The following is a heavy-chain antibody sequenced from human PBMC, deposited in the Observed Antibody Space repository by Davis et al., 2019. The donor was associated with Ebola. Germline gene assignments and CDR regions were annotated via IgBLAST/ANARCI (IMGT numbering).Heavy chain of an antibody. CDR3: AKDHVPDGVWDFDA. D-gene: IGHD2-8*01. V-gene: IGHV3-23*03. CDR2: IFGGGSKET. Sequence: GESLKISCAASGFTFTTYTMTWVRQAPGKGLEWVSSIFGGGSKETFYSDSVKGRFTISRDDSKNTLFLQMNSLRGDDTAIYYCAKDHVPDGVWDFDAWGRGTPVTVSS. CDR1: GFTFTTYT. J-gene: IGHJ4*02.